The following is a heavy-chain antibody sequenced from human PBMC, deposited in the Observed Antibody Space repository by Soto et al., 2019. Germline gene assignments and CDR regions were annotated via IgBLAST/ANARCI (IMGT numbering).Heavy chain of an antibody. V-gene: IGHV3-7*05. CDR3: ARDRGNGYYGQDTWGMDV. J-gene: IGHJ6*02. CDR2: IDQDGTEK. CDR1: GFSISRYW. Sequence: DVQLVESGGGLVQPGGSLRVSCGASGFSISRYWMSWVRRAPGKGLEWVGNIDQDGTEKFYAGSVRGRFTISRDNAMNSLYRQMDSLTAEETAVYFCARDRGNGYYGQDTWGMDVWGQGTTVTVSS. D-gene: IGHD1-26*01.